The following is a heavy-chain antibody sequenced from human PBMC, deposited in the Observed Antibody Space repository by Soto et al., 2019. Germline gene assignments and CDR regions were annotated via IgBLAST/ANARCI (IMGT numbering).Heavy chain of an antibody. CDR1: GASTTTNYY. Sequence: SETLSLTCTVSGASTTTNYYGGWIRQPPGKGLEWIASMHYSGNTNYSPSLKGRVNVSVDTSKNQFSLKLKSVTAADTAVYYCARHVGGLYSSTWPPYGLDVWGQGTTVTVSS. V-gene: IGHV4-39*01. CDR2: MHYSGNT. J-gene: IGHJ6*02. D-gene: IGHD6-13*01. CDR3: ARHVGGLYSSTWPPYGLDV.